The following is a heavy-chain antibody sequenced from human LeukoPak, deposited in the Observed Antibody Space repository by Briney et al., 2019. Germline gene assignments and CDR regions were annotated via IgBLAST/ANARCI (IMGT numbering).Heavy chain of an antibody. CDR1: GFTFSNYW. CDR3: ARGADFSGDY. CDR2: KQPEGNEK. D-gene: IGHD3/OR15-3a*01. J-gene: IGHJ4*02. Sequence: PGGSLRLSCAASGFTFSNYWMSWVGQAPGKGLEGVANKQPEGNEKYNVDSVKGRFTISRDKAKNFLHLQMDSLRDEDTAVYYCARGADFSGDYWGQGTLVTVSS. V-gene: IGHV3-7*04.